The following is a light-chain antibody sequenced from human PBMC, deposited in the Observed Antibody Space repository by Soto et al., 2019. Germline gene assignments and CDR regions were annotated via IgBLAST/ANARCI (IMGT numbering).Light chain of an antibody. CDR3: QKYNSAPFT. CDR1: QAISNY. CDR2: AAS. V-gene: IGKV1-27*01. Sequence: DIQMTQSPSSLSASVGDRVTITCRASQAISNYLAWYQQKPGKVPKLLIYAASTLQLGVPSRFSGSGSGTDFALTISSLQPEGVANYDCQKYNSAPFTFGPGTKVDLK. J-gene: IGKJ3*01.